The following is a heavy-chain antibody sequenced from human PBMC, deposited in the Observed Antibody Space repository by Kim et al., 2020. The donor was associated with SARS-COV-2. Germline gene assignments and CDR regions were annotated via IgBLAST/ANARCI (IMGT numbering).Heavy chain of an antibody. V-gene: IGHV3-11*01. Sequence: DSGKGRFTIARDNAKNTLYLQMNSLRAEDTAVYYCARDKGGYALRYYFDYWGQGTLVTVSS. D-gene: IGHD2-2*01. J-gene: IGHJ4*02. CDR3: ARDKGGYALRYYFDY.